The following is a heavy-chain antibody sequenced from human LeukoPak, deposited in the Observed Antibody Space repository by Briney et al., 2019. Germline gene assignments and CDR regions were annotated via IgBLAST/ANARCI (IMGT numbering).Heavy chain of an antibody. CDR2: INHSGST. V-gene: IGHV4-34*01. D-gene: IGHD2-21*01. CDR1: AGSFSGYY. Sequence: SETLSLTCAVYAGSFSGYYGSWIRQPSGKGLEWIGEINHSGSTNYNPSLKSRVTISVDTSKNQFSLKLSSVTAADTAVYYCARRPIFRWWFDPWGQGTLVTVSS. CDR3: ARRPIFRWWFDP. J-gene: IGHJ5*02.